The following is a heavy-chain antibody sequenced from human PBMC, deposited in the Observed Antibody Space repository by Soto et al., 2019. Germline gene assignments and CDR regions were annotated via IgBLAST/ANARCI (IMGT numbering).Heavy chain of an antibody. CDR3: ARSAPYCSGGSCYDY. D-gene: IGHD2-15*01. CDR1: GFTFSSYD. V-gene: IGHV3-13*01. J-gene: IGHJ4*02. CDR2: IGTAGDT. Sequence: GGSLRLSCAASGFTFSSYDMHWVRQATGKGLEWVSAIGTAGDTYYPGSVKGRFTISRENAKNSLYLQMNSLRAGDTAVYYCARSAPYCSGGSCYDYWGQGTLVTVSS.